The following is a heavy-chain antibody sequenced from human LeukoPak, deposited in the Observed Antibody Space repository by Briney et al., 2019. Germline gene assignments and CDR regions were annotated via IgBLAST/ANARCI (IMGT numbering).Heavy chain of an antibody. Sequence: SETLSLTCTVSGGFISSSSYYWGWIRQPPGKGLEWVGSIYYSGSTYYNPSLKSRVTISVDTSKNQFSLKLSSVTAADTAVYYCARLPNDYDYVWGSYRYTSYYMDVWGKGTTVTVSS. V-gene: IGHV4-39*01. J-gene: IGHJ6*03. CDR3: ARLPNDYDYVWGSYRYTSYYMDV. CDR1: GGFISSSSYY. CDR2: IYYSGST. D-gene: IGHD3-16*02.